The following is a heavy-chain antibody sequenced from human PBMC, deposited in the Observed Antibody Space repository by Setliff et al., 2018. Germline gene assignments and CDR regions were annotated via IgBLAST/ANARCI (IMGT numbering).Heavy chain of an antibody. D-gene: IGHD1-20*01. J-gene: IGHJ6*04. Sequence: PGGSLRLSCAASGFTFSSYAMHWVRQAPGKGLEYVSSISSSGGNIYYANSVKGRFTVFRGNAGNSVHLQMNNLRVDDAAIYYCASPPIRQYNYYMDVWGKGTTVTVSS. CDR3: ASPPIRQYNYYMDV. V-gene: IGHV3-64*01. CDR1: GFTFSSYA. CDR2: ISSSGGNI.